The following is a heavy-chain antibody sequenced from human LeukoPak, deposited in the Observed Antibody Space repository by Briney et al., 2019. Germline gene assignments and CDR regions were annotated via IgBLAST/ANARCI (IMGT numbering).Heavy chain of an antibody. CDR3: ARDRTSSGWHLDWFDP. V-gene: IGHV4-4*07. CDR2: IYTSGST. CDR1: GGSISSSY. J-gene: IGHJ5*02. Sequence: SETLSLTCTVSGGSISSSYWSWIRQPAGKGLEWIGRIYTSGSTNYSPSLKSRVTMSVDTSKNQFSLNLSSVTAADTAVYYCARDRTSSGWHLDWFDPWGQGTLVTVSS. D-gene: IGHD6-19*01.